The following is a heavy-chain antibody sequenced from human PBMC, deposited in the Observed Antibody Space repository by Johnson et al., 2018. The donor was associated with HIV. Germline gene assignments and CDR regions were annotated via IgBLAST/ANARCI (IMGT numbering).Heavy chain of an antibody. D-gene: IGHD2-21*02. CDR1: GFTVSDNY. Sequence: VQLVESGGGLIQPGGSLRLSCVGSGFTVSDNYMSWVRPAPGKGLEWISIIYSGGTSYYADSVRGRFTISRDDSKNTLFLQMNSLRTEDTAVYYCGSDPGNLYWVGDCYPEDAFDIWGQGTMVTVSS. V-gene: IGHV3-53*01. CDR2: IYSGGTS. CDR3: GSDPGNLYWVGDCYPEDAFDI. J-gene: IGHJ3*02.